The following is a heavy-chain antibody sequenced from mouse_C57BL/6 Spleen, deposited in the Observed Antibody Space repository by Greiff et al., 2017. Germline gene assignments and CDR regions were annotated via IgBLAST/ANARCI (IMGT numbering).Heavy chain of an antibody. CDR3: ASSDGYLPYYYAMDY. CDR2: IGPGSGST. CDR1: GYTFTDYY. Sequence: VQLQQSGAELVKPGASVKISCKASGYTFTDYYINWVKQRPGQGLEWIGKIGPGSGSTYYNEKFKGKATLTADKSSSTAYMQHSSLTSEDSAVYFCASSDGYLPYYYAMDYWGQGTSVTVSS. J-gene: IGHJ4*01. V-gene: IGHV1-77*01. D-gene: IGHD2-3*01.